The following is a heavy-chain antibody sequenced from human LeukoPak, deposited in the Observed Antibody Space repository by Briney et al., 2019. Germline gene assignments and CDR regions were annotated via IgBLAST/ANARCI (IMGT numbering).Heavy chain of an antibody. CDR2: INHSGST. D-gene: IGHD4-11*01. J-gene: IGHJ1*01. V-gene: IGHV4-34*01. CDR1: GGSFSGYY. CDR3: ARGTTVTALTYFQH. Sequence: PSETLSLTCAVYGGSFSGYYCSWIRQPPGKGLEWIGEINHSGSTNYNPSLKSRVTISVDTSKNQFSLKLSSVTAADTAVYYCARGTTVTALTYFQHWGQGTLVTVSS.